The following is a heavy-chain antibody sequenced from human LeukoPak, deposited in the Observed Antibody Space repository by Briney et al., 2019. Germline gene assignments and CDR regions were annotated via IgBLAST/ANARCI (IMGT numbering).Heavy chain of an antibody. J-gene: IGHJ4*02. D-gene: IGHD2-15*01. V-gene: IGHV3-21*01. Sequence: GGSLRLSCAASGFTFSSYSMNWVRQAPGKGLEWVSSISSSSSYIYYADSVKGRSTISRDNAKNSLYLQMNSLRAEDTAVYYCARDISRYCSGGSCSYYWGQGTLVTVSS. CDR2: ISSSSSYI. CDR3: ARDISRYCSGGSCSYY. CDR1: GFTFSSYS.